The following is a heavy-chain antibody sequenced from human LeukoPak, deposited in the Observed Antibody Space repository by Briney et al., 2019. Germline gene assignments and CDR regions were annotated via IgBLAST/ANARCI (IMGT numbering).Heavy chain of an antibody. J-gene: IGHJ4*02. V-gene: IGHV3-21*01. CDR2: ISSSSSYI. CDR3: ARDGVMTTVVTTDY. D-gene: IGHD4-23*01. Sequence: GGSLRFSGAASGFTFSSYSMTWVRQAPGKGLEWVSSISSSSSYIYYADSVKGRFTISRDNAKNSLYLQMNGLRAEDTAVYYCARDGVMTTVVTTDYWGQGTLVTVSS. CDR1: GFTFSSYS.